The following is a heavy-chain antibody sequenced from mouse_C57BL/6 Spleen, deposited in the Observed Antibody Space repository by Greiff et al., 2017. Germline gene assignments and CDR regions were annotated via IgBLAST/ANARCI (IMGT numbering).Heavy chain of an antibody. J-gene: IGHJ3*01. D-gene: IGHD2-14*01. CDR3: ARTGIGGPAGFAY. CDR1: GYTFTGSW. CDR2: ILPGSGST. Sequence: QVQLQQSGAELMKPGASVKLSCKATGYTFTGSWIEWVKQRPGHGLEWLGEILPGSGSTNYTEKFTGKATFTADTSSNTAYMQLSSLTTEDSAIYYCARTGIGGPAGFAYWGQGTLVTVSA. V-gene: IGHV1-9*01.